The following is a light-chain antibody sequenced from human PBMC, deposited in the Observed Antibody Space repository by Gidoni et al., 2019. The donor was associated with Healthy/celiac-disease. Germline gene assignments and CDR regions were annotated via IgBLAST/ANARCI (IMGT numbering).Light chain of an antibody. CDR1: QSISSY. J-gene: IGKJ4*01. CDR2: AAS. Sequence: QMTQSPSSLSASVADRVTITCRASQSISSYLNWYQQKPGKAPKLLIYAASSLQSGVPSRFSGSGSGADVTLTISSLQPEDFATYYCQQSYSTPLLTFGGGTKVEIK. CDR3: QQSYSTPLLT. V-gene: IGKV1-39*01.